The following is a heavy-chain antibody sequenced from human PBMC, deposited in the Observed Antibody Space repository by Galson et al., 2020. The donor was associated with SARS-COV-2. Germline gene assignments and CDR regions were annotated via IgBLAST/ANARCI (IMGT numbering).Heavy chain of an antibody. Sequence: GGSLRLSCAASGFTFSSYDMHWVRQAPGKGLEWVSAIGTAGDPYYPASVKARFTISRENAKNSLYLQMNSLRAGDTAVYYCARAVPRGGKIGAFDIWGQGTMVTVSS. V-gene: IGHV3-13*05. D-gene: IGHD2-15*01. CDR1: GFTFSSYD. CDR3: ARAVPRGGKIGAFDI. CDR2: IGTAGDP. J-gene: IGHJ3*02.